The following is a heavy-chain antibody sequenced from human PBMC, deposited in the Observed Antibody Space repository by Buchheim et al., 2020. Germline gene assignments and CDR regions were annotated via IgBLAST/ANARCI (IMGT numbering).Heavy chain of an antibody. CDR3: ARVRGQLLYYYYYSMDV. J-gene: IGHJ6*02. D-gene: IGHD3-10*01. CDR1: GFTFSSHG. V-gene: IGHV3-30*03. CDR2: TSKDGSNT. Sequence: VQLLESGGGLVQPGGSLRLSCAASGFTFSSHGMHWVRQAPGKGLEWVAVTSKDGSNTYYADSVKGRFTISRDNFKSTLYLQVKSLRAEDTAVYYCARVRGQLLYYYYYSMDVWGQGTTVTVSS.